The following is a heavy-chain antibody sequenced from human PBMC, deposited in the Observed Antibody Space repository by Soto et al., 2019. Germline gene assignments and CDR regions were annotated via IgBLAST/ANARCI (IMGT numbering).Heavy chain of an antibody. D-gene: IGHD1-26*01. J-gene: IGHJ5*02. V-gene: IGHV4-59*01. CDR3: ARGQWELLTPSNWFDP. Sequence: PSETLSFTCTVSGGSISSYYWSWIRQPPGKGLEWIGYIYYSGSTNYNPSLKSRVTISVDTSKNQFSLKLSSVTAADTAVYYCARGQWELLTPSNWFDPWGQGTLVTV. CDR1: GGSISSYY. CDR2: IYYSGST.